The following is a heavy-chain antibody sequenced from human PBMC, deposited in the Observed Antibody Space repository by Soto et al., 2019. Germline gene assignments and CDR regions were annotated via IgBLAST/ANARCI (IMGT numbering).Heavy chain of an antibody. J-gene: IGHJ6*04. CDR2: ISAYNGDT. D-gene: IGHD1-26*01. V-gene: IGHV1-18*04. Sequence: AEVTCADCRDTFTCHSLSSLRHSPRKGLEWMGWISAYNGDTNYPQKFRARVTMTTDTSTSTAYLDLRSLRSDDTAVYYCARSRGTYRIPGYNYVLDVGRKGST. CDR3: ARSRGTYRIPGYNYVLDV. CDR1: RDTFTCHS.